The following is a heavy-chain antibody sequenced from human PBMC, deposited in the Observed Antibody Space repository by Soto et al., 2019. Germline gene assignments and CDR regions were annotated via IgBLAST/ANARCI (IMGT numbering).Heavy chain of an antibody. V-gene: IGHV4-34*01. CDR2: INHSGST. CDR1: GGSFSGYY. J-gene: IGHJ4*02. D-gene: IGHD3-10*01. CDR3: ARSLWFGELGGFDY. Sequence: KPSETLSLTCAVYGGSFSGYYWSWIRQPPGKGLEWIGEINHSGSTNYNPSLKSRVTISVDTSKNQFSLKLSSVTAADTAVYYCARSLWFGELGGFDYWGQGTLVTVSS.